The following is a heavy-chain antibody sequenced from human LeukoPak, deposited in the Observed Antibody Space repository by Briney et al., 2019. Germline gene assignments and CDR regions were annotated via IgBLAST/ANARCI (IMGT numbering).Heavy chain of an antibody. CDR1: GGSFSGYY. V-gene: IGHV4-59*08. CDR3: ARRGYSYGYGCFDY. J-gene: IGHJ4*02. CDR2: IYYSGST. D-gene: IGHD5-18*01. Sequence: SETLSLTCAVYGGSFSGYYWSWIRQPPGKGLEWIGYIYYSGSTNYNPSLKSRVTISVDTSKNQFSLKLSSVTAADTAVYYCARRGYSYGYGCFDYWGQGTLVTVSS.